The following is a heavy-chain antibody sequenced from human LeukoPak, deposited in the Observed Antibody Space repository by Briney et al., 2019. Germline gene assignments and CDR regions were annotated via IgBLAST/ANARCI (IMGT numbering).Heavy chain of an antibody. V-gene: IGHV1-24*01. CDR2: FDPEDGET. CDR1: GYTLTELS. D-gene: IGHD3-10*01. J-gene: IGHJ4*02. CDR3: ATDDMVRGVRGDY. Sequence: ASVKVSCKVTGYTLTELSMHLVRQAPGKGLEWMGGFDPEDGETIYAQKFQGRVTMTEDTSTDTAYIELSSLRSEDTAVYYCATDDMVRGVRGDYWGQGTLVTVSS.